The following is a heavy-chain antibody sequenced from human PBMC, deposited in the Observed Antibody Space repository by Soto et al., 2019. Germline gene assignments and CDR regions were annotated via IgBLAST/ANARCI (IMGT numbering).Heavy chain of an antibody. J-gene: IGHJ6*02. D-gene: IGHD1-26*01. CDR1: GFTFSSYG. Sequence: VGSLRLSCAASGFTFSSYGMHWVRQAPGKGLEWVAVISYDGSNKYYADSVKGRFTISRDNSKNTLYLQMNSLRAEDTAVYYCAKEWELYYYYYYGMDVWGQGTTVTVSS. CDR2: ISYDGSNK. CDR3: AKEWELYYYYYYGMDV. V-gene: IGHV3-30*18.